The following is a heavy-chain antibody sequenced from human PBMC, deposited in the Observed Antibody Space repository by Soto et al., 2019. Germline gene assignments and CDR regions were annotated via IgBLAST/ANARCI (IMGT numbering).Heavy chain of an antibody. D-gene: IGHD6-19*01. Sequence: ESGGGLVQPGGSLRLSCVASGFTFISSFMGWIRQAPGKGLEWVANINQDGGVTYYVDSVEGRFTISRDNTKDSLYLQMNSLRGEDTAMYYCARYFRGSGRYFFDYWGQGTLVTVSS. CDR1: GFTFISSF. J-gene: IGHJ4*02. CDR3: ARYFRGSGRYFFDY. V-gene: IGHV3-7*03. CDR2: INQDGGVT.